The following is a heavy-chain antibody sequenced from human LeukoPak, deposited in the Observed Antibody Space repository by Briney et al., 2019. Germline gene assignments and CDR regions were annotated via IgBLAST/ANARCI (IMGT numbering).Heavy chain of an antibody. CDR1: RFTFSSYA. J-gene: IGHJ3*02. CDR3: ARGRGYNEYTFDI. V-gene: IGHV3-30*04. Sequence: PGGSLRLSCAASRFTFSSYAMHWVRQAPGKGLEWVAIISYDGSNKYYADSVKGRFTISRDNSKNTLYLQMNSLRPEDTAVYSCARGRGYNEYTFDIWGQGTMVTVSS. CDR2: ISYDGSNK. D-gene: IGHD5-24*01.